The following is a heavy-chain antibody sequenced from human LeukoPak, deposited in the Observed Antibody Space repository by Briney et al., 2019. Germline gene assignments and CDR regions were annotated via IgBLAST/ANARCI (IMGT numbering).Heavy chain of an antibody. V-gene: IGHV1-2*06. J-gene: IGHJ4*02. CDR2: INPNSGGT. CDR3: ARRGYSYGYGMSL. Sequence: ASVKVSCKASGYTFTGYYVHWVRQAPGQGLEWMGRINPNSGGTNYAQKFQGRVTMTRDTSISTAYMELSRLRSDDTAVYYCARRGYSYGYGMSLWGQGTLVTVSS. CDR1: GYTFTGYY. D-gene: IGHD5-18*01.